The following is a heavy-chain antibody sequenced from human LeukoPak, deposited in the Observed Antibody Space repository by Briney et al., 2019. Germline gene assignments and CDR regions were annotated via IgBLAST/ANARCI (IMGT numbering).Heavy chain of an antibody. CDR3: ARDSSSWYVLDY. CDR1: GCTFDDYD. J-gene: IGHJ4*02. D-gene: IGHD6-13*01. V-gene: IGHV3-20*04. Sequence: GGSLRLSCAASGCTFDDYDMNWVRQAPGTGLEWVSGINWNGGSTGYADSVEGRFTISRDSAKNSLYLQMNSLRAEDTALYYCARDSSSWYVLDYWGQGTLVTVSS. CDR2: INWNGGST.